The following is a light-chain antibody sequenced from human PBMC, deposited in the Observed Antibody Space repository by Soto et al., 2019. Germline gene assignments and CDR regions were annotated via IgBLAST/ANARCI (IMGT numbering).Light chain of an antibody. J-gene: IGLJ2*01. V-gene: IGLV2-14*01. CDR2: EVS. CDR1: SSDVGGYNY. CDR3: SSYTSSSTLVV. Sequence: QSALTQPASVSGSPGQSITISCTGTSSDVGGYNYVSWYQQYPGKAPKLMIYEVSNRPSGVSNRFSGSKSGSTASLTISGLPADDEAEYYCSSYTSSSTLVVFGGGTKRTVL.